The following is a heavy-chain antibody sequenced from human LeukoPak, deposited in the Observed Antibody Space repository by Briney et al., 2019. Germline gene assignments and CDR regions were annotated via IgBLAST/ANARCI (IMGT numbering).Heavy chain of an antibody. CDR1: GYRFAGYY. J-gene: IGHJ3*02. V-gene: IGHV1-2*06. D-gene: IGHD4/OR15-4a*01. Sequence: ASVKVSCKASGYRFAGYYMHWVRQAPGQGLEWMGRINPNSGGTNYAQKFQGRVTMTRDTFISTAYMELSRLRSDVTAVYYCARDYGGNYGSDIWGQGTMVTVSS. CDR2: INPNSGGT. CDR3: ARDYGGNYGSDI.